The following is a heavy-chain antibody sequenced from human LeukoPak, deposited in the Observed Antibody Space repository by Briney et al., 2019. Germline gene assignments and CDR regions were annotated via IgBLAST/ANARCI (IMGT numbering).Heavy chain of an antibody. V-gene: IGHV3-30*18. Sequence: GGSLRLSCAASGFTFSIYGMHWARQAPGKGLEWVAVMSYDGSNKYYADSVKGRCTISRDNSKNTLYLQMNSLRAEDTAVYYCAKPRHICSSTSCYFFDYWGQGTLVTVSS. CDR1: GFTFSIYG. D-gene: IGHD2-2*01. CDR2: MSYDGSNK. J-gene: IGHJ4*02. CDR3: AKPRHICSSTSCYFFDY.